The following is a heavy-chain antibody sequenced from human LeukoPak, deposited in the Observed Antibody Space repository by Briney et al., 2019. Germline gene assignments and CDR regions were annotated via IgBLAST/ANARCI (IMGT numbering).Heavy chain of an antibody. CDR3: AKVCDTAMVTARYYYYGMDV. J-gene: IGHJ6*02. D-gene: IGHD5-18*01. CDR2: ISGSGGST. Sequence: GGSLRLSCAASGFTFSNYAMSWARQAPGKGLEWVSAISGSGGSTYYADSVKGRFTISRDNSKNTLYLQMNSLRAEDTAVYYCAKVCDTAMVTARYYYYGMDVWGQGTTVTVSS. CDR1: GFTFSNYA. V-gene: IGHV3-23*01.